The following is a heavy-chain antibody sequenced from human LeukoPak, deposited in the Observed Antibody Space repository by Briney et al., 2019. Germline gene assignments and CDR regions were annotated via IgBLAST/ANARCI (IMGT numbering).Heavy chain of an antibody. CDR1: GYTFTGYY. V-gene: IGHV1-2*02. D-gene: IGHD3-10*01. CDR2: INPNSGGT. CDR3: TRGTVTYGLDY. Sequence: ASVKVSCKASGYTFTGYYMHWVRQAPGQGLEWMGWINPNSGGTNYAQKFQGRVTMTRDTSISTAYMDLSTLRSDDTAIYYCTRGTVTYGLDYWGQGTLVTVSS. J-gene: IGHJ4*02.